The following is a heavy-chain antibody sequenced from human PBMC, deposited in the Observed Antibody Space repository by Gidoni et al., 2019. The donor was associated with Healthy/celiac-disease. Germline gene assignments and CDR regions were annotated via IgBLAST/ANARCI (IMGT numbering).Heavy chain of an antibody. Sequence: QVQLQESGPGLVKPLETLSPTRTASGCSISSYFWGWIRQPPGKGLEWIGYIYYSGSTHYIPSLKSRVTISVDTSKNQFSLKLSSVTAADTAVYYCARAGDGDWSGYYTSYYYYYMDVWGKGTTVTVSS. CDR1: GCSISSYF. CDR3: ARAGDGDWSGYYTSYYYYYMDV. D-gene: IGHD3-3*01. J-gene: IGHJ6*03. V-gene: IGHV4-59*01. CDR2: IYYSGST.